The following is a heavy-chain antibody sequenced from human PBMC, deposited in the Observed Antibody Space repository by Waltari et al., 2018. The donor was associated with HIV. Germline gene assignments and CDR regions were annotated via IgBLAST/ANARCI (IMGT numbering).Heavy chain of an antibody. CDR1: AYTFYTQT. D-gene: IGHD4-4*01. Sequence: QVQLVQSGAEVKKPGASVHVSGKASAYTFYTQTVMWVRQAPRNGLEWMGWIIPYNGNTQSSQKFQGRVSFTTDTSTDTAYMELRSLTSDDTAVYYCAREHENTNLVADSWGQGTLVTVSS. CDR2: IIPYNGNT. J-gene: IGHJ5*01. CDR3: AREHENTNLVADS. V-gene: IGHV1-18*01.